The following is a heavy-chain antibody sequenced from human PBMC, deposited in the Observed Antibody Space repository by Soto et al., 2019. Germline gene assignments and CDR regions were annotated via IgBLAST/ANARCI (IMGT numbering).Heavy chain of an antibody. CDR1: GFSIATSGVG. J-gene: IGHJ4*02. Sequence: QITLKESGPTLVKPSQTLTLTCALSGFSIATSGVGVSWIRQPPGKALEWLALIYWNDTQHYRPALKRRPTITRDTSLNPVLLTMTNMAPMDTGTYYCAHGSDGYLDQWGQGTLVTVSS. CDR3: AHGSDGYLDQ. V-gene: IGHV2-5*01. CDR2: IYWNDTQ.